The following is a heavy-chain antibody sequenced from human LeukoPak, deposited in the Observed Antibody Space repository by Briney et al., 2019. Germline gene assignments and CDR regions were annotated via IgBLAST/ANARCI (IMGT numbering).Heavy chain of an antibody. J-gene: IGHJ4*02. CDR3: AREGYYGSGSPPSLYFDY. CDR2: TSSDLNVK. V-gene: IGHV3-30-3*01. D-gene: IGHD3-10*01. Sequence: GGPLRLSCAASGFTFRNYVIHWVRKAPGKGLEWVAVTSSDLNVKLYADSVKGRFTISRDNSRSTLYLQMNSLRPEDTAIYYCAREGYYGSGSPPSLYFDYWGQGTLVTVSS. CDR1: GFTFRNYV.